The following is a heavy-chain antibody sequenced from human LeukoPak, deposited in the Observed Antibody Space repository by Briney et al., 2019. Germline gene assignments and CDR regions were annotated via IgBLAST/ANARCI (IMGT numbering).Heavy chain of an antibody. J-gene: IGHJ6*02. CDR1: GFTFSSYE. CDR2: ISSSGRTI. Sequence: PGGSLRLSCAASGFTFSSYEFNWVRRAPEKGLDWISYISSSGRTIFYAVSVKSRFTISRDNAKNAVYLQTNSLRDEDTDVYHCARGDGYCSSTSCYAGPSYGLDVWGQGTTVTVSS. D-gene: IGHD2-2*03. CDR3: ARGDGYCSSTSCYAGPSYGLDV. V-gene: IGHV3-48*03.